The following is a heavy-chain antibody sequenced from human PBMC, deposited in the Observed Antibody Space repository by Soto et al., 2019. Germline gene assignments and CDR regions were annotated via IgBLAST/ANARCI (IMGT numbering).Heavy chain of an antibody. D-gene: IGHD2-15*01. CDR2: IYYSGST. CDR3: ARGGPNYYYYGMDV. J-gene: IGHJ6*02. Sequence: SETLSLTCTVSGGSISSGDYYWSWIRQPPGKGLEWIGYIYYSGSTYYNPSLKSRVTISVDTSKNQFSLKLSSVTAADTAVYYCARGGPNYYYYGMDVWGQGTTVTAP. CDR1: GGSISSGDYY. V-gene: IGHV4-30-4*01.